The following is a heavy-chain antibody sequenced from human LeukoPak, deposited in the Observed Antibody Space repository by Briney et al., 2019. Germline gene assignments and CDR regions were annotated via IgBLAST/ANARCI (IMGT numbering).Heavy chain of an antibody. CDR2: IDHIGRT. D-gene: IGHD1-26*01. CDR3: ARVGATIS. J-gene: IGHJ5*02. V-gene: IGHV4-34*01. CDR1: SGTFSGYQ. Sequence: SETLSLTCAVYSGTFSGYQWTWIRQPPGKGLEWIGQIDHIGRTNHNPSLKGRVTISVDTSKNQFSLMLSSVTAADTAVSYCARVGATISWGQGTRVTVSS.